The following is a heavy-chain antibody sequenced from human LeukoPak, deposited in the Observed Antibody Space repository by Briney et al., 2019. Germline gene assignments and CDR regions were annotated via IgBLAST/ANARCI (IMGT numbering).Heavy chain of an antibody. CDR2: IRYDGSNK. V-gene: IGHV3-30*02. J-gene: IGHJ4*02. D-gene: IGHD3-10*01. Sequence: GGSLRLSCAASGFTISSYAMSWVRQAPGKGLEWVAYIRYDGSNKYYTDSVKGRFTISRDNAKNTLYLQMNSLRAEDTAVYYCARDVRSSGSWGQGTLVTVSS. CDR3: ARDVRSSGS. CDR1: GFTISSYA.